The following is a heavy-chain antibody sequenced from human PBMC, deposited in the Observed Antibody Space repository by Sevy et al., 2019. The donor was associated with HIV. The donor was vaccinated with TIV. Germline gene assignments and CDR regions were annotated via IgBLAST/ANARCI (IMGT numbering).Heavy chain of an antibody. V-gene: IGHV3-9*01. Sequence: GGSLRLSCAASGFPFNDHAMHWVRQVPGKGLEWVSGISWNSRHIDYADSVKGRFTISRDNARHFVYLEMNSLRPEDTAVYYCAKDINRGCDGVNCYSYYYYFYGLDVWGQGTTVTVSS. CDR2: ISWNSRHI. CDR1: GFPFNDHA. J-gene: IGHJ6*02. D-gene: IGHD2-21*01. CDR3: AKDINRGCDGVNCYSYYYYFYGLDV.